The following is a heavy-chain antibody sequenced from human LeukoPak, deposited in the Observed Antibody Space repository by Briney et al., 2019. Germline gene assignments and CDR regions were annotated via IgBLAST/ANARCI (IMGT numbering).Heavy chain of an antibody. CDR2: IYYSGST. J-gene: IGHJ5*02. V-gene: IGHV4-59*01. CDR3: ARGPYDSTRLFDP. Sequence: SEPLSLTCTVSGGSISSYYWSWIRQPPGKGLEWIGYIYYSGSTNYNPSLKSRVTISVDTSKNQFSLKLSSVTAADTAVYYCARGPYDSTRLFDPWGQGTLVTVSS. CDR1: GGSISSYY. D-gene: IGHD3-22*01.